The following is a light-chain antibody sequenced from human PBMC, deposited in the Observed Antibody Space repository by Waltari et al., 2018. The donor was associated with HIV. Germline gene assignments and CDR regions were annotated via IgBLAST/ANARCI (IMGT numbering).Light chain of an antibody. V-gene: IGLV3-21*04. CDR1: NIGSKS. J-gene: IGLJ1*01. CDR3: QVWDSSSDLLYV. Sequence: SYVLTQPPSVSVAPGKTARITCGGNNIGSKSVHWYQQKPGQAPVLVIYYDSDRPSGIPERFSGSNSGNTATLTISRVEAGDEADYYCQVWDSSSDLLYVFGTGTKVTVL. CDR2: YDS.